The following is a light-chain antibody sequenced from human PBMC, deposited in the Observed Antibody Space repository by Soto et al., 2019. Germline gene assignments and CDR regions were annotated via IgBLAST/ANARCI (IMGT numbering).Light chain of an antibody. V-gene: IGLV3-21*03. J-gene: IGLJ2*01. CDR3: QVWDSSSDQVV. CDR2: DDG. Sequence: SSELTQPPSVSVAPGMTATLTCGGANIGSQSVHWYRQKPVQAPVLVVFDDGDRPSGIPDRFSVSNSGNTATLTISGVEVGDEADYYCQVWDSSSDQVVFGGGTKVTVL. CDR1: NIGSQS.